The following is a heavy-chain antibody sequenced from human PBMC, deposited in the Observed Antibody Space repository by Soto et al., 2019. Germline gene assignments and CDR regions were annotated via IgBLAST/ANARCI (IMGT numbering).Heavy chain of an antibody. CDR2: ISTYNGNT. V-gene: IGHV1-18*04. Sequence: QVHLLQSGAEVRKPGASVEVSCKASGYTFTSYGVSWVRQAPGQGLEWMGWISTYNGNTRYAQKFQGRVTMRTHTAMSIVYMSLRGLRSDDTAVYYCARELHYAGSSYGMDVWGQGTTVTVSS. D-gene: IGHD1-26*01. J-gene: IGHJ6*02. CDR1: GYTFTSYG. CDR3: ARELHYAGSSYGMDV.